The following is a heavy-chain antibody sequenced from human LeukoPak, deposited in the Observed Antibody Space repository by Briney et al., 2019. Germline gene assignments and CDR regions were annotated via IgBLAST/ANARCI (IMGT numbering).Heavy chain of an antibody. Sequence: GESLRLSCAASGFTFSIYGMHWVRPAPGKGLEWVAFIRYDGRNKYYADSVKGRFTMSRDNSKNTLYVQMNSLSAEDTAVYFCEKGGDLDFWICAVDHWGQGTMVTVCS. V-gene: IGHV3-30*02. CDR3: EKGGDLDFWICAVDH. J-gene: IGHJ4*02. CDR2: IRYDGRNK. D-gene: IGHD3-3*01. CDR1: GFTFSIYG.